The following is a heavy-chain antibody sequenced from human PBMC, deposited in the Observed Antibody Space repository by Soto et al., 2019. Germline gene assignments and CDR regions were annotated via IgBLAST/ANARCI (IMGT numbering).Heavy chain of an antibody. V-gene: IGHV5-51*01. D-gene: IGHD6-19*01. J-gene: IGHJ5*02. Sequence: GESLKISCKGSGYSFTSHWIAWVRQMPGKGLEWMGIIYPGDSDSRYSPSFQGQVTISADKSISTAYLHWSSLKASDSAMYYCARGLQAVLYPGFDPWGQGTLVTVS. CDR3: ARGLQAVLYPGFDP. CDR2: IYPGDSDS. CDR1: GYSFTSHW.